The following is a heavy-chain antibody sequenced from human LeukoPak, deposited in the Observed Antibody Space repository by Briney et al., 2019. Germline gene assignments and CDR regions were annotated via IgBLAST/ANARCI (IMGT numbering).Heavy chain of an antibody. J-gene: IGHJ5*02. CDR1: GGSISSGDYY. V-gene: IGHV4-30-4*01. CDR3: ARDASNWFDP. Sequence: SETLSLTCTVSGGSISSGDYYWSWIRQPPGKGVEWIGYIYYSGSTYYNPSLKSRVTISVDTSKNQFSLKLSSVTAADTAVYYCARDASNWFDPWGQGTLVTVSS. CDR2: IYYSGST.